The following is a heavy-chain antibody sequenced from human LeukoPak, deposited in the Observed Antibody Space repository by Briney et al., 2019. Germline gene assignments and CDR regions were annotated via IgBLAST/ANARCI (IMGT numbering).Heavy chain of an antibody. CDR1: GFTFTDVG. V-gene: IGHV3-30*02. CDR2: IRYDGSTR. CDR3: AGVHNRVGFDC. Sequence: GGTLRLSCTASGFTFTDVGMHWVRKAQGKGLGRVGFIRYDGSTRTYADSVKGRFTIARDNSYNTLYLQMIGLRVDDTALYYCAGVHNRVGFDCWGQGPLVTVSS. J-gene: IGHJ4*02. D-gene: IGHD1-14*01.